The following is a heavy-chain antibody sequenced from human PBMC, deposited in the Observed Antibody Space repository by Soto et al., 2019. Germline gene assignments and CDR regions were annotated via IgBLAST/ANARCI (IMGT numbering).Heavy chain of an antibody. Sequence: AASVKVSCKASGYTFTGYYMHWVRQAPGQGXEWMGWINPNSGGTNYAQKFQGWVTMTRDTSISTAYMELSRLRSDDTAVYYCARDVGYCSGGSCYSSFWFVPWGQGTLVTVCS. CDR3: ARDVGYCSGGSCYSSFWFVP. J-gene: IGHJ5*02. D-gene: IGHD2-15*01. CDR2: INPNSGGT. CDR1: GYTFTGYY. V-gene: IGHV1-2*04.